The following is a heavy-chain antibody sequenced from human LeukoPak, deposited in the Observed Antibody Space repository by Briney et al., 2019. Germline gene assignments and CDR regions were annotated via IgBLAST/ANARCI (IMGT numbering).Heavy chain of an antibody. CDR2: IYYSGTN. Sequence: SETLSLTCTVSGGSISSYYWRWIRQPPGKGLEWMDDIYYSGTNNYNPSLQRRGTTSVDTSKNQFPLKLSPPTTADTAADYWSGRVYIAAARDAYWGEGTLVTVSS. CDR1: GGSISSYY. V-gene: IGHV4-59*01. J-gene: IGHJ4*02. CDR3: SGRVYIAAARDAY. D-gene: IGHD6-25*01.